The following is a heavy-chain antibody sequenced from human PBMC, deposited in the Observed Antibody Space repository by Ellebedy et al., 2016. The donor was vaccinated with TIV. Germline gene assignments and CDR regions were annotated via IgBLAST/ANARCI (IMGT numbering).Heavy chain of an antibody. CDR2: INPNSGGT. V-gene: IGHV1-2*02. D-gene: IGHD2-2*01. Sequence: AASVKVSCKASGYTFTGYYMHWVRQAPGQGLEWMGWINPNSGGTNYAQKFQGRVTMTRDTSISTAYMELSRLRSDDTAVYYCARDFCSSTSCYVDYWGQGTLVTVSS. CDR1: GYTFTGYY. CDR3: ARDFCSSTSCYVDY. J-gene: IGHJ4*02.